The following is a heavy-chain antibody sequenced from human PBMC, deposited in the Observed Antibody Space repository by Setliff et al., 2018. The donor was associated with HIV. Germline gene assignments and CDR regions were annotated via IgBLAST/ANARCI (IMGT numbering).Heavy chain of an antibody. Sequence: ASVKVSCKASGYTFISYGVSWVRQAPGQGLEWMGWISVKNGNTNYAQKFQGRVTMTRDTSTTTISLKLSSVTAADTAVYYCASCIAAAGWTYYYYMDVWGKGTTVTVSS. CDR2: ISVKNGNT. D-gene: IGHD6-13*01. J-gene: IGHJ6*03. CDR3: ASCIAAAGWTYYYYMDV. V-gene: IGHV1-18*01. CDR1: GYTFISYG.